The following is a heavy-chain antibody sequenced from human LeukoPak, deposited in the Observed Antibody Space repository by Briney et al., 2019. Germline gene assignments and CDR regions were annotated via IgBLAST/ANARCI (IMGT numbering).Heavy chain of an antibody. CDR1: GFTFSSYG. CDR3: ASRSPALDY. Sequence: GGSLRLSCAASGFTFSSYGMHWVRQAPGKGLEWVAVIWYDGSNKYYADSVKDRFTISRDNSKNTLYLQMNSLRADDTAIYYCASRSPALDYWGQGTLVTVSS. V-gene: IGHV3-33*01. CDR2: IWYDGSNK. D-gene: IGHD2-2*01. J-gene: IGHJ4*02.